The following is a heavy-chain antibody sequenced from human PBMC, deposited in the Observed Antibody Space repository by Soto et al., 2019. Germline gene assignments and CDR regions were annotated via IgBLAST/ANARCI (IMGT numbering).Heavy chain of an antibody. V-gene: IGHV4-30-2*01. CDR3: ARYRGYGSGSYYIVGVDYYFAY. CDR2: IYHCGST. D-gene: IGHD3-10*01. Sequence: QLQLQESGSGLVKPSQTLSLTCAVSGGSISSGGYSWSWIRQPPGKGLEWIGYIYHCGSTYYNPSLKSRVPISVDRSKKQFSLKLSSVTAADTAVYYCARYRGYGSGSYYIVGVDYYFAYWGQGTLVTDSS. CDR1: GGSISSGGYS. J-gene: IGHJ4*02.